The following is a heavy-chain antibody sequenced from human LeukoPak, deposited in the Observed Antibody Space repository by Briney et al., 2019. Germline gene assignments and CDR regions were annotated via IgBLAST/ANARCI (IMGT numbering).Heavy chain of an antibody. CDR1: GFTFSIYG. Sequence: PGGSLRLSCAASGFTFSIYGMHWVRQAPGKGLEWVAFMNFDGSNQYYADSVKGRFTISRDNSKNTLYLQMKSLRAEDTAVYYCAKDFDDRLLEWLAPDYWGQGTLVTVSS. D-gene: IGHD3-3*01. CDR3: AKDFDDRLLEWLAPDY. V-gene: IGHV3-30*02. CDR2: MNFDGSNQ. J-gene: IGHJ4*02.